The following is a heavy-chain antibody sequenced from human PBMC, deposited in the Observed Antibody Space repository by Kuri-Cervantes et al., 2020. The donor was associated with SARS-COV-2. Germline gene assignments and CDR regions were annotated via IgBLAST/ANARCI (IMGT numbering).Heavy chain of an antibody. CDR3: ARAAGPAARTSWFDP. V-gene: IGHV4-61*02. CDR1: GGSIGSGSYY. J-gene: IGHJ5*02. Sequence: SCTVSGGSIGSGSYYWSWIRQPAGKGLEWIGRIYTSGSTNYNPSLKSRVTISVDTSKNQFSLKLSSVTAADTAVYYCARAAGPAARTSWFDPWGQGTLVTVSS. D-gene: IGHD2-2*01. CDR2: IYTSGST.